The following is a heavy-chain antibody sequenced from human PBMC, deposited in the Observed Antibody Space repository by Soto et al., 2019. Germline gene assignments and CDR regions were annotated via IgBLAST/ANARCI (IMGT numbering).Heavy chain of an antibody. CDR1: GFTFDSYA. CDR2: ISWNGGSI. Sequence: SLRLSCESSGFTFDSYAMHCVRQSPGKGLQWVSGISWNGGSIGYADSVKGRFTISRDNAKKSLYLQMNSLRGEDTALYYCAKGNSLFYQYGLDVWGQGTTVTVSS. CDR3: AKGNSLFYQYGLDV. V-gene: IGHV3-9*01. J-gene: IGHJ6*02. D-gene: IGHD3-16*02.